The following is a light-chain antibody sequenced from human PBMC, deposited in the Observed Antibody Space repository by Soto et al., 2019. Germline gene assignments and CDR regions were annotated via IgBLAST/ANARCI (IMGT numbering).Light chain of an antibody. V-gene: IGKV1-39*01. Sequence: EIQMTQSRSSLSEAVGDRFTISFRASQTISNYLNWYQQQPGKAPKLLIYAASSLQSWVPSRFSGSGSGTDFTITISDLQPEDFANYYCQQTSSTPTFGGGTKVDI. CDR3: QQTSSTPT. CDR1: QTISNY. J-gene: IGKJ4*01. CDR2: AAS.